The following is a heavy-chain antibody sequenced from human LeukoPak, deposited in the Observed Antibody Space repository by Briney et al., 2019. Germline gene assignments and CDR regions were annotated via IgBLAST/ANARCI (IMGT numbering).Heavy chain of an antibody. CDR3: ARDGYNPIDY. J-gene: IGHJ4*02. V-gene: IGHV4-4*08. Sequence: SETLSLTCTLSGGSISSHYWSWIRQPPGKGLEWIGYIYYTGSTYYNPSLKSRVTISVDTSKNQFSLKLSSVTAADTAVYYCARDGYNPIDYWGQGTLVTVSS. CDR2: IYYTGST. D-gene: IGHD5-24*01. CDR1: GGSISSHY.